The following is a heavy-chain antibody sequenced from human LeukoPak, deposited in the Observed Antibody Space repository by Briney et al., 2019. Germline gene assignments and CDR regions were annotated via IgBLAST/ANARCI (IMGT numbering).Heavy chain of an antibody. J-gene: IGHJ5*02. CDR1: GFTFSAYG. CDR2: IWYDGTNK. CDR3: AKKAGNDYGDQNWFDP. D-gene: IGHD4-17*01. V-gene: IGHV3-30*02. Sequence: GGSLRLSCAASGFTFSAYGMRWVRQAPGKGLEWVAFIWYDGTNKYYTDSVKGRFTISRDNSKNTLYLQTNSLRAEDTAVYYCAKKAGNDYGDQNWFDPWGQGTLVTVSS.